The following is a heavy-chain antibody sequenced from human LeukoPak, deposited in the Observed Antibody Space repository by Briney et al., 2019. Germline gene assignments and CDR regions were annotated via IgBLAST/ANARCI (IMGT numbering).Heavy chain of an antibody. J-gene: IGHJ3*02. Sequence: SDTLSLTCAVYGESLSGYYWSWIRQSPEKGLEWIAEINHSGNINYNASVQSRLTISVDTSKSQFSLMLRSVTVADTAVYYCARGPYYDILTQFIDAFDIWGQGTMVTVSS. D-gene: IGHD3-9*01. CDR2: INHSGNI. CDR1: GESLSGYY. CDR3: ARGPYYDILTQFIDAFDI. V-gene: IGHV4-34*01.